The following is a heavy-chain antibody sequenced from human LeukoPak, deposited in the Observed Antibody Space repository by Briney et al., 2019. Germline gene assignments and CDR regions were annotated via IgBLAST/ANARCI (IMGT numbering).Heavy chain of an antibody. CDR2: IRGSGGTT. Sequence: GGTLRLSCAASGFTFSSYGMRWGRQAPGEGLECVSGIRGSGGTTYYADSVKGRVTISRDNSKNTLYLQMISLRAEDTAVYYCAKSSVYSSTWEVDYWGQGTLVTVSS. D-gene: IGHD6-13*01. V-gene: IGHV3-23*01. J-gene: IGHJ4*02. CDR1: GFTFSSYG. CDR3: AKSSVYSSTWEVDY.